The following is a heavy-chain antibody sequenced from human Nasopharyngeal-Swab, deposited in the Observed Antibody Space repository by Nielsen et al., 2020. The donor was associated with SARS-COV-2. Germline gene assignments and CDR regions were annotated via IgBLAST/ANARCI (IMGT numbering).Heavy chain of an antibody. D-gene: IGHD5-18*01. CDR2: IYYSGST. V-gene: IGHV4-59*08. J-gene: IGHJ4*02. CDR3: AILFSYGYPPNFDY. Sequence: SETLSLTCTVSGGSISNYYWSWIRPPPGKGLEWIGYIYYSGSTNYNPSLKSRVTISVDTSKNQFSLKLSSVTAADTAVYYCAILFSYGYPPNFDYWGQGTLVTVSS. CDR1: GGSISNYY.